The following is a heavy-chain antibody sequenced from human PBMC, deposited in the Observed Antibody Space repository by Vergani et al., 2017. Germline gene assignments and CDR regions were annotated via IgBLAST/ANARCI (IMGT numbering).Heavy chain of an antibody. V-gene: IGHV3-23*01. CDR3: VKDAGGYENFFDS. CDR1: GFTFSTYA. D-gene: IGHD5-12*01. Sequence: EVQLLESGGSLKQPGGSVRLSCAASGFTFSTYAMHWVRQAPGKGLEWVSALTGGGGSTYYADSFKGRFIISRDNSRDTLYVQMNRLRPEDTATYYCVKDAGGYENFFDSGGQGTLVTVSS. J-gene: IGHJ4*02. CDR2: LTGGGGST.